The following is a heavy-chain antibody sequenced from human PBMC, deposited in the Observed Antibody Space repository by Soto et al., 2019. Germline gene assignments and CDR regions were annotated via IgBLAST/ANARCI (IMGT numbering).Heavy chain of an antibody. V-gene: IGHV3-15*01. CDR3: TTERCTGTNCYVKNAFDV. J-gene: IGHJ3*01. D-gene: IGHD1-1*01. CDR1: GFTFNDAW. CDR2: IKTIAGGGTT. Sequence: PWGSLRLSCAASGFTFNDAWMTWVRQGPGKGLEWVGRIKTIAGGGTTDYTAPVKGRFTISRDDSKNTVYLQMNSLKIEDTAVYYCTTERCTGTNCYVKNAFDVWGQGTMVTVSS.